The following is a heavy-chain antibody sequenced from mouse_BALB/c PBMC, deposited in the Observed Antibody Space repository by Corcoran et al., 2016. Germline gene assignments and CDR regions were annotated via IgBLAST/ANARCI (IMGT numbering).Heavy chain of an antibody. J-gene: IGHJ4*01. V-gene: IGHV8-8*01. CDR3: ARCSYFYAMDY. Sequence: QVTLKESGPGILTPSKTLSMTCSFSGFLLSTSGMGVGWIRQPSGKGLEWLAHIWWDDDKYSNPSLKSQLTFSKDTSTNQVFLKITSVDSADTATYYCARCSYFYAMDYWGQGTSATVSS. CDR1: GFLLSTSGMG. CDR2: IWWDDDK. D-gene: IGHD1-1*01.